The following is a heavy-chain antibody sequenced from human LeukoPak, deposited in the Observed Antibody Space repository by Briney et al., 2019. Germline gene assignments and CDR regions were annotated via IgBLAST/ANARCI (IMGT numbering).Heavy chain of an antibody. V-gene: IGHV3-43*02. CDR2: ISGDGGST. J-gene: IGHJ4*02. CDR3: AKEEVGGDGYNDY. D-gene: IGHD5-24*01. Sequence: GGSLRLSCAASGFTFDDYAMHWVRQAPGKGLEWVSLISGDGGSTYYADSVKGRFTISRDNSKNSLYLQMNSLRTEDTALYYYAKEEVGGDGYNDYWGPGTLVTVSS. CDR1: GFTFDDYA.